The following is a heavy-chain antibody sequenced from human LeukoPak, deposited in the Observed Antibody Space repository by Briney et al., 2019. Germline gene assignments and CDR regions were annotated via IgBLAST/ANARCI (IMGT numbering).Heavy chain of an antibody. D-gene: IGHD3-10*01. CDR2: INHGGST. J-gene: IGHJ4*02. V-gene: IGHV4-34*01. CDR1: GGSFSGHY. CDR3: ARGIVYGSGSYYKAYYFDS. Sequence: SETLSLTCAVSGGSFSGHYWNWIRQPPGKGLEWIGEINHGGSTNYNPSLKSRVTISVDTSQKQFSLNLTSVTAADTAVYFCARGIVYGSGSYYKAYYFDSWGQGTLVTVSS.